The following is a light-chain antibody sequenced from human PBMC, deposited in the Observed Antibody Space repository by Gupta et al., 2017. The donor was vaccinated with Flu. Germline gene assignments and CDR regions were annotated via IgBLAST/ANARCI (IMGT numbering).Light chain of an antibody. V-gene: IGLV1-44*01. CDR1: SYNIGLKT. Sequence: QSVLTQVPSASGTPGQRVTVSCSGSSYNIGLKTVNWYQHLHGSAPKLLIHSNNQRPSGVPDRFSAAKYGTTASLPTSGLQSEDEGDYYCASWDETRNGVVFGGGTKLTVL. CDR2: SNN. J-gene: IGLJ2*01. CDR3: ASWDETRNGVV.